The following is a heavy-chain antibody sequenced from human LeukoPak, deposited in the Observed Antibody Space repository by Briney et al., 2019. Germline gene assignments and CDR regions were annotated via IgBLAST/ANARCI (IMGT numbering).Heavy chain of an antibody. V-gene: IGHV3-48*02. CDR1: GFTFSSYS. Sequence: GESLRLSCAASGFTFSSYSMNWVRQAPGKGLEWVSYISNSAMYYADSVRGRFTISRDSAKNSLYLQMNSLRDEDTAVYYCARDSSYAFDIWGQGTLVTVSS. J-gene: IGHJ3*02. CDR3: ARDSSYAFDI. CDR2: ISNSAM. D-gene: IGHD6-6*01.